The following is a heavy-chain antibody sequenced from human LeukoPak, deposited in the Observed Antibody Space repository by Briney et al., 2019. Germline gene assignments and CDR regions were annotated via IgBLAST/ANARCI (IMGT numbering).Heavy chain of an antibody. J-gene: IGHJ4*02. D-gene: IGHD5-12*01. Sequence: GGSLILSCAASGFTVSSNYMSWVRQAPGKGLEWVSVIYSGGSTYYADSVKGRFTISRDNSKNTLYLQMNSLRAEDTAVYYCARDRSGYETDFDYWGQGTLVTVSS. V-gene: IGHV3-53*01. CDR3: ARDRSGYETDFDY. CDR1: GFTVSSNY. CDR2: IYSGGST.